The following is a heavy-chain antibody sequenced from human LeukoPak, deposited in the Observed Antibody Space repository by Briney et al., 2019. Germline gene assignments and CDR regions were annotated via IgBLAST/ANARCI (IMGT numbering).Heavy chain of an antibody. CDR1: GFTFSTQS. CDR3: ARPATGYCRSAGCHWDS. V-gene: IGHV3-21*01. J-gene: IGHJ4*02. Sequence: GGSRRLSCAASGFTFSTQSMYWVRQAPGKGLKWVSSISASSNFIHYAESGRGRFTISRDNAKNSRYLQMNSLGAQDTAVYYCARPATGYCRSAGCHWDSWGQGTLVTVSS. CDR2: ISASSNFI. D-gene: IGHD2-2*01.